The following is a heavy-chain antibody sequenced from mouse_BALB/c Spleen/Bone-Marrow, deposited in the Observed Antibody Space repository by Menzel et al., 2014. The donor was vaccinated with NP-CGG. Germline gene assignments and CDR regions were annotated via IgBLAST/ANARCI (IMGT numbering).Heavy chain of an antibody. CDR1: GYTFTSYY. J-gene: IGHJ4*01. V-gene: IGHV1S56*01. D-gene: IGHD1-1*01. CDR2: IYPGNVNT. Sequence: QVQLKDSGPELVKPGASMRISCKASGYTFTSYYLHWVKQRPGQGLEWIGWIYPGNVNTNYNEKFKDKATLTADKSSTTAYMHLSSLTSEDSAVYFCARGGYYGSGRYYYAMDYWGQGTSVTVSS. CDR3: ARGGYYGSGRYYYAMDY.